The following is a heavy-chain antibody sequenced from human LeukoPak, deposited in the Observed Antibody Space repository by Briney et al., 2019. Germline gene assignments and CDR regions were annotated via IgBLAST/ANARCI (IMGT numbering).Heavy chain of an antibody. V-gene: IGHV4-4*07. D-gene: IGHD6-19*01. J-gene: IGHJ4*02. CDR3: ARASGWFPDYYFDY. Sequence: IGRIYTSGSTNYNPSLKSRVTMSVDTSKNQFSLKLSSVTAADTAVYCARASGWFPDYYFDYWGQGTLVTVSS. CDR2: IYTSGST.